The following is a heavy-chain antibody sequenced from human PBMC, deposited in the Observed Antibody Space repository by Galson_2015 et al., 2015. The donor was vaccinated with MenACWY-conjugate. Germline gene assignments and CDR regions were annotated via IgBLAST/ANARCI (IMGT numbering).Heavy chain of an antibody. V-gene: IGHV3-23*01. D-gene: IGHD3-22*01. Sequence: SLRLSCAASGFTFSSYAMSWVRQAPGKGLEWVSAISGSGGSTYYADSVKGRFTISRDNSKNTLYLQMNSLRAEDTAVYYCANDRGYYDNSGYLVYFDYWGQGTLVTVSS. J-gene: IGHJ4*02. CDR2: ISGSGGST. CDR3: ANDRGYYDNSGYLVYFDY. CDR1: GFTFSSYA.